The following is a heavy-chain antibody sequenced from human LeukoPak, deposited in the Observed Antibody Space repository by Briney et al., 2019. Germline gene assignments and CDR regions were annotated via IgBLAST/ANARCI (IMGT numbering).Heavy chain of an antibody. V-gene: IGHV3-33*01. CDR1: GFTFSSYG. J-gene: IGHJ4*02. CDR3: ARAVATVTRAFDY. D-gene: IGHD5-12*01. Sequence: GRSLRLSCAASGFTFSSYGMHWVRQATGKGLEWVAVIWCDGSNKYYADSVKGRFTISRDNSKNTLYLQMNSLRAEDTAVYYCARAVATVTRAFDYWGQGTLVTVSS. CDR2: IWCDGSNK.